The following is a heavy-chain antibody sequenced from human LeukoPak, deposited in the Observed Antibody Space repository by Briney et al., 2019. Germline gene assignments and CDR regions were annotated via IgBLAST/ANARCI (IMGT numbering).Heavy chain of an antibody. J-gene: IGHJ6*03. CDR1: GYTFTGYY. CDR2: INPNSGGT. Sequence: ASVKVSCKASGYTFTGYYMHWVRQAPGQGLEWMGWINPNSGGTNYAQKFQGRVTMTRDTSISTAYMELSSLRSEDTAVYYCARNYDTQNYYYYYMDVWGKGTTVTISS. V-gene: IGHV1-2*02. D-gene: IGHD3-22*01. CDR3: ARNYDTQNYYYYYMDV.